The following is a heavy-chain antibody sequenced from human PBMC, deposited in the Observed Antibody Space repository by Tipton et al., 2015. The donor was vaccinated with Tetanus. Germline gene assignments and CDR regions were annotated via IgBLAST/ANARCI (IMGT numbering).Heavy chain of an antibody. CDR2: IYHSGTT. CDR1: GGSIRSSNW. D-gene: IGHD3-3*01. V-gene: IGHV4-4*02. Sequence: TLSLTCAVSGGSIRSSNWWSWVRQTPGKGLEWIGEIYHSGTTNYNPSLKSRVTMSVDNSKNQFSLKLNSVTAADTAVYYCARIHDFLSGHFDFWGQGTLVTVSS. CDR3: ARIHDFLSGHFDF. J-gene: IGHJ4*02.